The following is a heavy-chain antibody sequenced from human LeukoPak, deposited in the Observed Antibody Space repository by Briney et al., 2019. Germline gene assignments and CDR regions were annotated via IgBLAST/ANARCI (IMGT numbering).Heavy chain of an antibody. D-gene: IGHD3-22*01. CDR1: GFTFSSYI. V-gene: IGHV3-21*01. J-gene: IGHJ4*02. CDR2: ISSSSSYI. Sequence: GGSLRLSCAASGFTFSSYIMNWVGQAPGKGLEWVSSISSSSSYIYYADSVKGRFTISRDNAKNTLYLQMNSLRAEDTAVYSCARGGSGFSDYWGQGTLVTVSS. CDR3: ARGGSGFSDY.